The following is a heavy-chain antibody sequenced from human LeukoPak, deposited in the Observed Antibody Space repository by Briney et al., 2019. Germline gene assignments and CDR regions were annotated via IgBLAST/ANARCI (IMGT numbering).Heavy chain of an antibody. D-gene: IGHD3-22*01. CDR3: ARGDDYDSSGYLFDY. Sequence: GGSLRLSCAASGFTFSSYEMNWVRQAPGKGLEWVSYISSSGSTIYYADSVKGRFTISRDNAKNSLYLQMNSLRAEDTAVYYCARGDDYDSSGYLFDYWGQGTLVTVSS. J-gene: IGHJ4*02. CDR2: ISSSGSTI. V-gene: IGHV3-48*03. CDR1: GFTFSSYE.